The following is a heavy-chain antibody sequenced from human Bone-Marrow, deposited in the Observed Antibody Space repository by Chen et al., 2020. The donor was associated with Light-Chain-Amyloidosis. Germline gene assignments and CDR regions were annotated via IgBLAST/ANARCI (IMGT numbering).Heavy chain of an antibody. CDR3: ARDLHCSSTSCSWFDP. J-gene: IGHJ5*02. D-gene: IGHD2-2*01. CDR1: GGSISSGGYY. Sequence: QVQMQESGPGLVKPSPTLSLTCTVSGGSISSGGYYWSWIRQHPGKGLEWIGYIYYSGSTYYNPSLKSRVTISVDTSKNQFSLKLSSVTAADTAVYYCARDLHCSSTSCSWFDPWGQGTLVTVSS. CDR2: IYYSGST. V-gene: IGHV4-31*03.